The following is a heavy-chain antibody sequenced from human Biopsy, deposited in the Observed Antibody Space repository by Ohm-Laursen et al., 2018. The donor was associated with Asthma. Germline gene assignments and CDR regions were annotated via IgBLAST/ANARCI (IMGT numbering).Heavy chain of an antibody. V-gene: IGHV3-30-3*01. CDR3: AREGVAGTHIED. Sequence: SLRLSCAASRFTYEMHWVRQAPGKGLEWVAVISYDGSSIYYADSVKGRFTISRDNSKSTLSLQMNSLTAEDTAVYYCAREGVAGTHIEDWGQGTLVTASS. CDR2: ISYDGSSI. J-gene: IGHJ4*02. D-gene: IGHD6-19*01. CDR1: RFTYE.